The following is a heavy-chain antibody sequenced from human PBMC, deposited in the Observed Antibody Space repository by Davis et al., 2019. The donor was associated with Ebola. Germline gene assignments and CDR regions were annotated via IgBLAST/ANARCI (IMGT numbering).Heavy chain of an antibody. D-gene: IGHD5-12*01. V-gene: IGHV3-21*01. Sequence: GGSLRLSCAGSGFTFKNNNMNWVRQAPGKGLEWVSSISGSSRYIYYTDSMKGRFTISRDNAKNSLYLQMNSLRAEDTAVYYCATGVDIQFDYWGQGTLVTVSS. CDR3: ATGVDIQFDY. CDR2: ISGSSRYI. J-gene: IGHJ4*02. CDR1: GFTFKNNN.